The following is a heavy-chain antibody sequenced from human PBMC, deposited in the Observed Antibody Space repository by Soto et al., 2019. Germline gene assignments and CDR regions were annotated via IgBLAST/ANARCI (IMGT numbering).Heavy chain of an antibody. Sequence: QVQLVQSGAEVKKPGASVKVSCKASGYTFTSYDINWVRQATGQGLEWMGWMNPTSGNTGYAQKFQGRVTMTRNTSIGTAYMELSSLRSEDTAVYYCASRGYSSSWYYYYYYGMDVWGQGTTVTVSS. CDR2: MNPTSGNT. CDR1: GYTFTSYD. V-gene: IGHV1-8*01. J-gene: IGHJ6*02. CDR3: ASRGYSSSWYYYYYYGMDV. D-gene: IGHD6-13*01.